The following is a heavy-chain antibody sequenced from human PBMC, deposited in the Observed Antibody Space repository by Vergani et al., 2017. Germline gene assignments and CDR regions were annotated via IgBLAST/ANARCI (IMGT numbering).Heavy chain of an antibody. CDR3: TTEIASRKDY. CDR2: SKSKTDGGTT. J-gene: IGHJ4*02. V-gene: IGHV3-15*01. D-gene: IGHD1-14*01. CDR1: GFTFSNAW. Sequence: EVELVESGGGLEKPGGSLRLSCAASGFTFSNAWMSWVRQAPGKGLEWVGRSKSKTDGGTTDYAAPVKGRFTISRDDSKNTLYLQMNSLKPDDTAVYYCTTEIASRKDYWGQGTLVTVSS.